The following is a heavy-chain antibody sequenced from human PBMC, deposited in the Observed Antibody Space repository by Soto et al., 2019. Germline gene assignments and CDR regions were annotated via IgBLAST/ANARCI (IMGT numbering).Heavy chain of an antibody. J-gene: IGHJ4*02. CDR3: ARQRRDFDY. Sequence: QVQLQESGPGLVKPSETLSLTCTVSGGSISNYYWSWIRQPPGKGLQWIGYIFSSGSTNYNPSLKSRVTMSVNTSKNPFSLNLNSVTAADTAVYYCARQRRDFDYWGQGSLVTVSS. V-gene: IGHV4-59*08. CDR2: IFSSGST. CDR1: GGSISNYY.